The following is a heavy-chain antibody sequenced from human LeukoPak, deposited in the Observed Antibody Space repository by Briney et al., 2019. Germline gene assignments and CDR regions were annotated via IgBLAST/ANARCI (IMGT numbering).Heavy chain of an antibody. J-gene: IGHJ4*02. CDR3: SGRYGPGPV. CDR2: ILPDGRDT. D-gene: IGHD3-10*01. V-gene: IGHV1-2*02. Sequence: ASVKVSCKASGYTFAAHHIHWVRQALGQGLEWMGWILPDGRDTKYSQKFQDRMTLTTDTSTNTAYMELSRLIPDDTAVYYCSGRYGPGPVWGQGTLISASP. CDR1: GYTFAAHH.